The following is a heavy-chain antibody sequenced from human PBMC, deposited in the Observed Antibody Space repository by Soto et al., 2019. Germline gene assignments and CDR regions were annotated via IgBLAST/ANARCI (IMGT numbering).Heavy chain of an antibody. Sequence: GESLKISCKGSGYNFAGYWIAWVRQMPGKGLELMGIIYPSDSDTRYRPSFQGQVTISADKSISSAYLQWSSLRASDTAMYYCARGGVSTRAFDYWGQGTPVTVSS. CDR1: GYNFAGYW. J-gene: IGHJ4*02. CDR3: ARGGVSTRAFDY. V-gene: IGHV5-51*01. D-gene: IGHD3-3*01. CDR2: IYPSDSDT.